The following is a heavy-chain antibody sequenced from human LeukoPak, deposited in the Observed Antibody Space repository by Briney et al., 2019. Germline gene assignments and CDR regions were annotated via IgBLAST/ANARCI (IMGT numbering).Heavy chain of an antibody. CDR3: TRVGYIDEGIDY. D-gene: IGHD5-24*01. V-gene: IGHV3-7*04. CDR2: IKQDGSKK. J-gene: IGHJ4*02. Sequence: GGSLRLSCVASGFPFSSYWMTWVRQAPGKGLEWVANIKQDGSKKSYVDSVKGRFTISRNNTKNSLFLQINRLRAEDTYIYYCTRVGYIDEGIDYWGQGTLVTVSS. CDR1: GFPFSSYW.